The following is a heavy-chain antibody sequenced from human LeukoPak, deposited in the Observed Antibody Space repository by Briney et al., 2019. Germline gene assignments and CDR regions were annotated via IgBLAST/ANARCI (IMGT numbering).Heavy chain of an antibody. CDR2: INHSGST. Sequence: SETLSLTCAVYGGSFSGYYWSWIRQPPGKGLEWIGEINHSGSTNYNPSLKSRVTISVDTSKNQFSLKLSSVTAADTAVYYCARGRPGLAVAGNWFDPWGQGTLFTVSS. CDR3: ARGRPGLAVAGNWFDP. D-gene: IGHD6-19*01. J-gene: IGHJ5*02. CDR1: GGSFSGYY. V-gene: IGHV4-34*01.